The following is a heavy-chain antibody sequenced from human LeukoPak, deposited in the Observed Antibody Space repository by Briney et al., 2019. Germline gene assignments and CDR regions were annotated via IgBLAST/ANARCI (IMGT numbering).Heavy chain of an antibody. CDR2: ITGSGGST. D-gene: IGHD6-19*01. V-gene: IGHV3-23*01. CDR3: ARARAIAVAGTWDY. J-gene: IGHJ4*02. CDR1: GFTFSTYV. Sequence: PGGSLRLSCAASGFTFSTYVVNWVRQAPGKGLEWVSTITGSGGSTYYADSVKGRFTISRDNAKNSLYLQMNSLRAEDTAVYYCARARAIAVAGTWDYWGQGTLVTVSS.